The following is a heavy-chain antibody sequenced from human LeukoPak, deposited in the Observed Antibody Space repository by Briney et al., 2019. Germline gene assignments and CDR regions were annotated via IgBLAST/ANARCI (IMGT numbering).Heavy chain of an antibody. CDR2: ISASNGNT. CDR1: GYTFTTYG. Sequence: GASVKVSCKASGYTFTTYGISWVRLAPGQGLEWMGWISASNGNTNYAQKFQGRVTMTTDTSRSTAYMELRSLRSDDTAVYYCARGNFIVASSSRRDYYFDYWGQGTLVTVSS. D-gene: IGHD5-12*01. V-gene: IGHV1-18*01. CDR3: ARGNFIVASSSRRDYYFDY. J-gene: IGHJ4*02.